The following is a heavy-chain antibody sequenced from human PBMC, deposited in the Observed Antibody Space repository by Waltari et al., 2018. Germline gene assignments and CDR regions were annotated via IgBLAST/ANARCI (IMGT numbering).Heavy chain of an antibody. CDR2: IYTSGST. J-gene: IGHJ4*02. V-gene: IGHV4-4*07. Sequence: QVQLQESGPGLVKPSETLSLTCTVSGGSISSYYWSWIRQPAGKGLEWIGRIYTSGSTNYNPSLKSRVTMSVDTSKNQFSLKLSSVTAADTAVYYCARDTDTIFGVVIPFDYWGQGTLVTVSS. D-gene: IGHD3-3*01. CDR3: ARDTDTIFGVVIPFDY. CDR1: GGSISSYY.